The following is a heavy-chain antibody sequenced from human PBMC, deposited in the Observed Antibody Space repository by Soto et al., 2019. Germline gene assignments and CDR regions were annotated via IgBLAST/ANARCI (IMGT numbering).Heavy chain of an antibody. CDR2: IFYSGTT. J-gene: IGHJ6*02. CDR3: ARDLWVEPELYYYGMDV. V-gene: IGHV4-30-4*01. CDR1: GGSFSGYY. Sequence: PSETLSLTCAVYGGSFSGYYWSWIRQTPGKGLEWIGHIFYSGTTYYNPSLKSRLTISVDTSKNHSSLRLTSVTAADTAVYYCARDLWVEPELYYYGMDVWGQGTTVTVSS. D-gene: IGHD1-1*01.